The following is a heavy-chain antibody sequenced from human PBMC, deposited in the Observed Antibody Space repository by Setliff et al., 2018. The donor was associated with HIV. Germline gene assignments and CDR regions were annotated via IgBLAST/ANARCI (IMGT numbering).Heavy chain of an antibody. D-gene: IGHD5-12*01. Sequence: SETLSLTCAVYGGSFNGYYWSWIRQPPGKGLEWIGEINHSGITDYNQSLKSRVTMSVDKSKNHFSLMLSSVTDADTAVYYCASYRKAERWLQLGGNFDYWGQGTLVTVSS. V-gene: IGHV4-34*01. CDR3: ASYRKAERWLQLGGNFDY. CDR1: GGSFNGYY. CDR2: INHSGIT. J-gene: IGHJ4*02.